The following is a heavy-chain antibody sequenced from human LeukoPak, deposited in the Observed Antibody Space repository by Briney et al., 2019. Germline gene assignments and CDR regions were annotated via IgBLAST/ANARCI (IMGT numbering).Heavy chain of an antibody. CDR2: ISGSGGST. Sequence: GGSLRLSCAASGFTFSSYAMSWVRQAPGKGLEWVSAISGSGGSTYYADSVKGRFTISRDNSKNTLYLQMNSLRAEDTAVYYCSSGYSADNYYYYYMDVWGKGTTVTVSS. CDR3: SSGYSADNYYYYYMDV. CDR1: GFTFSSYA. J-gene: IGHJ6*03. D-gene: IGHD3-22*01. V-gene: IGHV3-23*01.